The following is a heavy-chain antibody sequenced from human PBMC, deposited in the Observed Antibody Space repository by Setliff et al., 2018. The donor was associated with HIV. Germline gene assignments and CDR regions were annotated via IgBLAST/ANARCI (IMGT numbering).Heavy chain of an antibody. Sequence: PSETLSLTCVVSGDSIDNSNWWSWVRQPPGQGLEWMGEIYHSGNTNYNPSLKSRLTMSVDKSKNQFSLNLRSVTAADTAVYYCAREGSYNDFWSGGMTLDDWGQGALVTVSS. D-gene: IGHD3-3*01. CDR3: AREGSYNDFWSGGMTLDD. CDR2: IYHSGNT. CDR1: GDSIDNSNW. J-gene: IGHJ4*02. V-gene: IGHV4-4*02.